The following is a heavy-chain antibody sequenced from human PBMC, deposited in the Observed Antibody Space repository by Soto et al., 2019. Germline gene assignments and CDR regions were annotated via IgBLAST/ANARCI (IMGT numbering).Heavy chain of an antibody. CDR2: MNPNRGDT. D-gene: IGHD2-21*01. J-gene: IGHJ1*01. Sequence: QVQLEQSGAEVKKPGASVKVACKASGYTFTSYDINWVRQAPGQGLEWMGWMNPNRGDTGYAQKFQGRVTMTRNTSLSTAYMELSNLRSEDTAVYFCARGLWFFWGQGTLVTVSS. V-gene: IGHV1-8*01. CDR1: GYTFTSYD. CDR3: ARGLWFF.